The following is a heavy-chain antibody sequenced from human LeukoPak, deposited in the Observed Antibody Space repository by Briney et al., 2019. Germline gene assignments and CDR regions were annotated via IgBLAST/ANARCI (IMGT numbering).Heavy chain of an antibody. V-gene: IGHV1-18*01. J-gene: IGHJ6*02. CDR2: FSAYNGNT. D-gene: IGHD2-2*01. CDR1: GYTFTSYG. CDR3: ARDEGRTSTSSDYYSYGMDV. Sequence: ASVKVSCKASGYTFTSYGISWVRQAPGQGLEWMGWFSAYNGNTNYAQKLQDRVTMTTDTSTGTAYMELRSLRSDDTAVYYCARDEGRTSTSSDYYSYGMDVWGQGTTVTVSS.